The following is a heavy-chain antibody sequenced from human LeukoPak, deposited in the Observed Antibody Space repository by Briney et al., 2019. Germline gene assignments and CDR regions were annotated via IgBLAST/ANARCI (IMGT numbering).Heavy chain of an antibody. Sequence: SSKASGYTFTGYYMHWVRRPPGEGLQWLGGIIPIFGTANYTQNFKGRVTITADESTSTASMKLSTLTSEDTAVYYCASSTPKGLGAPVYWGEGTLVTVSS. CDR1: GYTFTGYY. CDR3: ASSTPKGLGAPVY. J-gene: IGHJ4*02. V-gene: IGHV1-69*01. CDR2: IIPIFGTA. D-gene: IGHD1-26*01.